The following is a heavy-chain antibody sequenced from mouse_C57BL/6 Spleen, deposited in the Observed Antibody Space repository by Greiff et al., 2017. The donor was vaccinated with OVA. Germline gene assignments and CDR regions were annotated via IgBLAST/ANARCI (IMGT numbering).Heavy chain of an antibody. D-gene: IGHD2-4*01. CDR1: GYTFTDYE. CDR2: IDPETGGT. CDR3: TRSIYYDYDTGYYFDY. J-gene: IGHJ2*01. V-gene: IGHV1-15*01. Sequence: VKLMESGAELVRPGASVTLSCKASGYTFTDYEMHWVKQTPVHGLEWIGAIDPETGGTAYNQKFKGKAILTADKSSSTAYMELRSLTSEDSAVYYCTRSIYYDYDTGYYFDYWGQGTTLTVSS.